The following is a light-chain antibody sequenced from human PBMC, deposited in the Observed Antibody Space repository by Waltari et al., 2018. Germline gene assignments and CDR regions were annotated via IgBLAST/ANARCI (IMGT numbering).Light chain of an antibody. Sequence: QSVLTQPPSASGTPGRRVTLSCSGTIYNIGCTTVNWYQQFPGSAPKLLIFSTTQRPSGVPDRFSASKSGTSASLAINGLQAADEADYYCGAWDDGVKEWVFGGGTKLTVL. V-gene: IGLV1-44*01. J-gene: IGLJ3*02. CDR1: IYNIGCTT. CDR2: STT. CDR3: GAWDDGVKEWV.